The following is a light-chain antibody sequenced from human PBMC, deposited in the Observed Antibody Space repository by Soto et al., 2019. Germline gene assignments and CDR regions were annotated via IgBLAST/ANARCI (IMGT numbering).Light chain of an antibody. CDR3: AAWDESLDGPV. Sequence: QAVVTQPTSASGTPGQRVTISCSGSSSNIGINTVNWYQQVPGTAPKLLIYRDNKRPSGVPDRFSGSKSGTPASLAISGLQSEDEADYYCAAWDESLDGPVFGGGTKVTVL. CDR1: SSNIGINT. J-gene: IGLJ3*02. CDR2: RDN. V-gene: IGLV1-44*01.